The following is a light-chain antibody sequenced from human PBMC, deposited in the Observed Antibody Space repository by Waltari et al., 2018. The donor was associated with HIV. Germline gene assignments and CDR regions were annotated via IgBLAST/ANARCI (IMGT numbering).Light chain of an antibody. CDR1: VANIGAGFD. J-gene: IGLJ1*01. CDR3: LSYDRSLRFV. Sequence: QSVLTQPPSVSGAPGPRVTISCAGSVANIGAGFDVHGYHQIPGTFPKLLIYDNTNRPSGVPARFSGAKSGTSASLAITGLQAEDEATYYCLSYDRSLRFVFGSGTKVSVL. CDR2: DNT. V-gene: IGLV1-40*01.